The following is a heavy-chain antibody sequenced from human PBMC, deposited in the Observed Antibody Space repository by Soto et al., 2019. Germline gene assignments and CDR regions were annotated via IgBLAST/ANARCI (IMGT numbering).Heavy chain of an antibody. V-gene: IGHV3-33*01. D-gene: IGHD2-2*01. CDR3: AREAPPPRYCSSTSCPAGDWYFDL. CDR2: IWYDGSNK. CDR1: GFTFSSYG. Sequence: PGGSLRLSCAASGFTFSSYGMHWVRQAPGKGLEWVAVIWYDGSNKYYADSVKGRFTISRDNSKNTLYLQMNSLRAEDTAVYYCAREAPPPRYCSSTSCPAGDWYFDLWGRGTPVTVSS. J-gene: IGHJ2*01.